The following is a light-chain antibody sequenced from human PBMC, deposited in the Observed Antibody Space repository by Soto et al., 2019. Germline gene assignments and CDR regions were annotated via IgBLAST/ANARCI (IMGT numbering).Light chain of an antibody. Sequence: IVLTQSPGTLSLSPGERATLSCRASQSVSSIYLAWYQQKPGPAPRLLIFGASSRATGLPDRFSGSGSGTDFPLTISRLEPEDFAVYYCQQYGSSPCTFGQGTKVDIK. CDR2: GAS. CDR3: QQYGSSPCT. V-gene: IGKV3-20*01. J-gene: IGKJ1*01. CDR1: QSVSSIY.